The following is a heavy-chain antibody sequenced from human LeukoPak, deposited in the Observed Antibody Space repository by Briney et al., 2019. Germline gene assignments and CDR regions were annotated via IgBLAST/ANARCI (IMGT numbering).Heavy chain of an antibody. V-gene: IGHV3-53*01. J-gene: IGHJ4*02. D-gene: IGHD2-15*01. CDR3: ARAICSGGKCFFDY. CDR2: IYSGGST. CDR1: GFAVSSNY. Sequence: GGSLRLSCAASGFAVSSNYMSWVRQTPVKGLEWVSLIYSGGSTYYADSVKGRFTISRDNSKNTLYLQMNSLRAEDTAVYYCARAICSGGKCFFDYWGQGTLVTVSS.